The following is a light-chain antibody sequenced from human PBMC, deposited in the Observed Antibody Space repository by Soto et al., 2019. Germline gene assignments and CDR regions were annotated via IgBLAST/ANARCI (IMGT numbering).Light chain of an antibody. J-gene: IGLJ1*01. CDR2: SLN. V-gene: IGLV1-44*01. CDR1: NSNIGSNT. Sequence: QSVLTQPPSASGTPGQRVTISCSGSNSNIGSNTVNWYQLLPGAAPKLLIYSLNQRPSGVPDRFSASKSGTSASLAISGLQSEDEGDYYCAPWDDSLNGYVFGPGTKLTVL. CDR3: APWDDSLNGYV.